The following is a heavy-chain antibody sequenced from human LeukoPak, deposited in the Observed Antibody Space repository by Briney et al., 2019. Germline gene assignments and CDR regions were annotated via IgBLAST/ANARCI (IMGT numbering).Heavy chain of an antibody. CDR3: ARVIGYDQLDY. V-gene: IGHV4-31*03. D-gene: IGHD5-12*01. CDR2: IYYSGST. CDR1: GGPISSGGYY. Sequence: SETLSLTCTVSGGPISSGGYYWSWIRQPPGKGLEWIGYIYYSGSTYYNPSLKSRVTISVDTSKNQFSLQLSSVTAADTAVYYCARVIGYDQLDYWGQGTLVTVSS. J-gene: IGHJ4*02.